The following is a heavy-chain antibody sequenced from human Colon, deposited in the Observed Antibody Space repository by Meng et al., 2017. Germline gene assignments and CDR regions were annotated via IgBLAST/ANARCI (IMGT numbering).Heavy chain of an antibody. J-gene: IGHJ4*02. CDR2: IWYDGSQA. CDR3: VRDFLYFDY. Sequence: GESLKISCAASGFTFTSYGMHWVRQAPGKGLEWVAVIWYDGSQAHYADSVRGRFTISRDNAMKTLYLQMNSLRAEDTGVYCCVRDFLYFDYWGQGTLVTVSS. V-gene: IGHV3-33*01. CDR1: GFTFTSYG. D-gene: IGHD2/OR15-2a*01.